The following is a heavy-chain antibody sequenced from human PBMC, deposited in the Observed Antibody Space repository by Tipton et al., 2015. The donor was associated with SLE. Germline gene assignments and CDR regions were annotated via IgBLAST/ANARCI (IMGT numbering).Heavy chain of an antibody. J-gene: IGHJ1*01. CDR2: INHSGST. D-gene: IGHD6-13*01. Sequence: TLSLTCSVSGGSITRYYWSWIRQPPGKGLEWIGEINHSGSTNYNPSLKSRVTISVDTSRNQFSLKLTSVTAADTAVYYCARLCCIGAAGTGHFQLWGQGTLVTVSS. V-gene: IGHV4-34*01. CDR3: ARLCCIGAAGTGHFQL. CDR1: GGSITRYY.